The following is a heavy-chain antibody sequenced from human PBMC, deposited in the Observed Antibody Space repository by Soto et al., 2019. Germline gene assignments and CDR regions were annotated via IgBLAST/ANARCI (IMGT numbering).Heavy chain of an antibody. CDR3: VKLAEYGVDEG. CDR2: ISDDGRST. D-gene: IGHD4-17*01. V-gene: IGHV3-64D*06. Sequence: GGSLRLSCSASGFTFSMYSMHWIRQAPGKGLEYVSAISDDGRSTYYADSVKGRYTISRDNSNNAVFLQMSSLRPDDTAVYYCVKLAEYGVDEGWGLGTLVTVYS. J-gene: IGHJ4*02. CDR1: GFTFSMYS.